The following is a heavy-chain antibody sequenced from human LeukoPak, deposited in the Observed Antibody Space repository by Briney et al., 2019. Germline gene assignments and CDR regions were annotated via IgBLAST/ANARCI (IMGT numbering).Heavy chain of an antibody. CDR2: IYYSGST. CDR3: ARDKWRLGYFDY. CDR1: GGSISGSSYY. Sequence: SETLSLTCTVSGGSISGSSYYWGWIRQPPGKGLEWIGNIYYSGSTYYNPSLKSRVTISVDMSKNQVSLKLSSVTAADTAVYYCARDKWRLGYFDYWGQGTLVTVSS. V-gene: IGHV4-39*07. D-gene: IGHD5-12*01. J-gene: IGHJ4*02.